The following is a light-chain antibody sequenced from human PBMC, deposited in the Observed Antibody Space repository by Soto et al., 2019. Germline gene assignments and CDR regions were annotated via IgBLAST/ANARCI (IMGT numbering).Light chain of an antibody. CDR3: QQYNNWPPLT. J-gene: IGKJ4*01. CDR1: QSVGTN. CDR2: GAS. V-gene: IGKV3-15*01. Sequence: EIVMTQSPATLSVSPGERATLSCRASQSVGTNLAWYQHKPGQAPRLLIYGASTRATGIPARFSGSGSGTEFTLTISSLQSEDLAVYYCQQYNNWPPLTFGGGSKVEIK.